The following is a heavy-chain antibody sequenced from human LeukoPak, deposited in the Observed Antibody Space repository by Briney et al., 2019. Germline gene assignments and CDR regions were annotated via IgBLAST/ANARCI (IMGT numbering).Heavy chain of an antibody. CDR2: IGPSSPISYLST. CDR3: ARGWGGYSSYPPDY. CDR1: GFSLGDFN. V-gene: IGHV3-48*01. Sequence: GGSLRLSCVAYGFSLGDFNMIWVRQAPGKGLEWLSYIGPSSPISYLSTYYAQSAKGRFTISRDIASNSLFLQMSSLRVEDTAIYYCARGWGGYSSYPPDYWGQGTLVTVSS. J-gene: IGHJ4*02. D-gene: IGHD5-12*01.